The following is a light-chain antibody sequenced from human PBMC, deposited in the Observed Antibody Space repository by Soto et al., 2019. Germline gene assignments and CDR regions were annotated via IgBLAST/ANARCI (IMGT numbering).Light chain of an antibody. V-gene: IGLV2-14*01. Sequence: QSVLTQPASVSGSPGQSITISCTGTSSDVGGYNYVSWYQQHPGKASKLMIYEVSNRPSGVSNRFSGPKSGNTASLTISGLQAEDEADYYCSSYTSSSTGVFGTGTKVTVL. J-gene: IGLJ1*01. CDR2: EVS. CDR3: SSYTSSSTGV. CDR1: SSDVGGYNY.